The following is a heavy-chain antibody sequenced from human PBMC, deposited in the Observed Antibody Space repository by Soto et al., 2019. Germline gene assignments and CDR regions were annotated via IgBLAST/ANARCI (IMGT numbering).Heavy chain of an antibody. CDR1: GYTFSDYY. D-gene: IGHD1-1*01. J-gene: IGHJ4*02. CDR2: INPNSGGT. Sequence: GASVTVSCKASGYTFSDYYIHWVRQAPGQGLEWMGWINPNSGGTKYAPKFQGGVTMTRDTSITTAYMELSRLRSGDTAAYYCAREPATAKPEGVDFWGQGTLVTVSS. CDR3: AREPATAKPEGVDF. V-gene: IGHV1-2*02.